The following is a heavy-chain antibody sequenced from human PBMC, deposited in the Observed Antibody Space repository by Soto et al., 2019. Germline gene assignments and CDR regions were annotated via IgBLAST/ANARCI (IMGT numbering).Heavy chain of an antibody. V-gene: IGHV3-7*01. Sequence: GESLKISCAASGFTFTDYWMTWVRQAPGKGPEWVASIKQDGSERYYVDSVKGRFTISRDNAKTSLYLQMNSLRAEDTAVYYCARRRQLAFDYWGQGTLVTVSS. J-gene: IGHJ4*02. CDR3: ARRRQLAFDY. CDR2: IKQDGSER. D-gene: IGHD6-6*01. CDR1: GFTFTDYW.